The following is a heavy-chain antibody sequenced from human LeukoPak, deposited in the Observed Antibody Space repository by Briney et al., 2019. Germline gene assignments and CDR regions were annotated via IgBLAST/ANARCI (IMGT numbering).Heavy chain of an antibody. D-gene: IGHD6-13*01. V-gene: IGHV3-74*01. CDR1: GFTFSAYW. CDR2: INSDGSST. Sequence: GGSLRLSCAASGFTFSAYWMHWIRQAPGKGLVWVSRINSDGSSTSYAESVKGRFTISRDNAKNTLYLQMNSLRAEDTAVYYCARERGAAAELDYWGQGTLVTVSS. CDR3: ARERGAAAELDY. J-gene: IGHJ4*02.